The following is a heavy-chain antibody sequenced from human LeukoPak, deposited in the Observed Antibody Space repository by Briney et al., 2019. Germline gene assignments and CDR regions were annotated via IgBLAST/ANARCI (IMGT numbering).Heavy chain of an antibody. V-gene: IGHV4-61*02. CDR2: IYTSGST. J-gene: IGHJ6*03. CDR1: GGSISSGSYY. Sequence: PSQTLSLTCTVSGGSISSGSYYWSWIRQPAGKGLEWIGRIYTSGSTNYNPSLKSRVTISVDTSKNQFSLKLCSVTAADTAVYYCARVEYQLLPYYYYMDVWGKGTTVTISS. D-gene: IGHD2-2*01. CDR3: ARVEYQLLPYYYYMDV.